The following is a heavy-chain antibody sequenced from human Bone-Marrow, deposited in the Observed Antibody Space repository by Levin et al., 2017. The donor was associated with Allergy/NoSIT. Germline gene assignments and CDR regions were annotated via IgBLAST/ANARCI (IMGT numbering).Heavy chain of an antibody. CDR2: FYYSGST. CDR1: GASISSSSYY. J-gene: IGHJ4*02. D-gene: IGHD1-1*01. Sequence: RSSETLSLTCTVSGASISSSSYYWGWIRQPPGKGLEWIGSFYYSGSTYYNPSLKSRVTISVDASKNQFSLNLTSVTAADTAVYYCARREVQLWSTGFFDHWGQGTLVTVSS. V-gene: IGHV4-39*07. CDR3: ARREVQLWSTGFFDH.